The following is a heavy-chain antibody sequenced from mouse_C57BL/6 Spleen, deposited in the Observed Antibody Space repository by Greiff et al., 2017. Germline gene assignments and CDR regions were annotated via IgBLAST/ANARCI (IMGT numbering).Heavy chain of an antibody. D-gene: IGHD3-2*02. Sequence: QVQLQQSGAELMKPGASVKLSCKATGYTFTGYWIEWVKQRPGHGLEWIGEILPGSGSTNYNEKFKGKATFTAVTSSNTAYMQLSSLTTEDSAIYYCARRQLRPSYYFDYWGQGTTLTVSS. V-gene: IGHV1-9*01. CDR3: ARRQLRPSYYFDY. CDR2: ILPGSGST. CDR1: GYTFTGYW. J-gene: IGHJ2*01.